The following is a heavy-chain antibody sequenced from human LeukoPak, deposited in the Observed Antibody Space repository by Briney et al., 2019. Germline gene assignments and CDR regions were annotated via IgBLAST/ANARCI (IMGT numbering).Heavy chain of an antibody. CDR2: ISGSGGYT. D-gene: IGHD2-15*01. V-gene: IGHV3-23*01. CDR1: GFTFSSYA. CDR3: ARGDIVVVVAATLGDAFDI. J-gene: IGHJ3*02. Sequence: GGSLRLSCAASGFTFSSYAMNWVRQAPGKGLEWVSAISGSGGYTYYADSVKGRLTISRDNSKNTLYLQMNSLRAEDTAVYYCARGDIVVVVAATLGDAFDIWGQGTMVTVSS.